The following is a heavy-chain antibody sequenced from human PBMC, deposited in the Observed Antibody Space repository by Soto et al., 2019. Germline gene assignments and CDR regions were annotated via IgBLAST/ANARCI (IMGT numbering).Heavy chain of an antibody. V-gene: IGHV3-21*01. CDR2: ISDGSGFI. D-gene: IGHD1-26*01. J-gene: IGHJ4*02. CDR3: ARDLRSTRYFDY. Sequence: GGSLRLSCTASQFTFSTSSMNWVRQAPGKGLEWVSSISDGSGFIYYADSVKGRFTISRDNAKNSLYLQMNSLRAEDTAVYYCARDLRSTRYFDYWGQGTLVTVSS. CDR1: QFTFSTSS.